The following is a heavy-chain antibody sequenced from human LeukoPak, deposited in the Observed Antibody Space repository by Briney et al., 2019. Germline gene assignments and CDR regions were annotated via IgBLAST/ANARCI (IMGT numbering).Heavy chain of an antibody. V-gene: IGHV4-39*07. CDR1: GGSISTSSYY. D-gene: IGHD2-15*01. Sequence: SETLSLTCTVSGGSISTSSYYWGWIRQPPGKGLEWIGSIYHSGSTYYNPSLKSRVTISVDTSKNQFSLKLSSVTAADTAVYYCARDIVVVVAAPKRSWFDPWGQGTLVTVSS. CDR2: IYHSGST. CDR3: ARDIVVVVAAPKRSWFDP. J-gene: IGHJ5*02.